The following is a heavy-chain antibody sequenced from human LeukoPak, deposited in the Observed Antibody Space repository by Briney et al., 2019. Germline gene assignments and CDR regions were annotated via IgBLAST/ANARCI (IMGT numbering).Heavy chain of an antibody. CDR2: ISCYNGDT. D-gene: IGHD5-12*01. Sequence: GASVKVPCKASGYTFTHHGISWVRQAPGQGLEWMGWISCYNGDTMYAQNVQGRATMTTDTSTTTAYIELRSLSSDDTAMYYCARDPSNSAGYHAHFDSWGQGTLVTVSS. J-gene: IGHJ4*02. CDR3: ARDPSNSAGYHAHFDS. CDR1: GYTFTHHG. V-gene: IGHV1-18*04.